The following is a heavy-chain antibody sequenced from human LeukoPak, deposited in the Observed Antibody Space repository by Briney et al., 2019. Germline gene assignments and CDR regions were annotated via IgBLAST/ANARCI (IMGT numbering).Heavy chain of an antibody. V-gene: IGHV1-18*01. CDR3: ARALPRAYSSGWYLFDY. CDR1: GYTFTSYG. Sequence: ASVKVSCKASGYTFTSYGISWVRQAPGQGLEWMGWISAYNGNTNYAQKLQGRVTMTTDTSTSTAYMELRSLRSDDTAVYYCARALPRAYSSGWYLFDYWGQGTLVTVSS. D-gene: IGHD6-19*01. CDR2: ISAYNGNT. J-gene: IGHJ4*02.